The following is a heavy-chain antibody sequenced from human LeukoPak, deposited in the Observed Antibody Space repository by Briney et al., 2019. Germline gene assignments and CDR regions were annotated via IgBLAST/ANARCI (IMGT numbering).Heavy chain of an antibody. CDR1: GFTFSSYG. Sequence: GGSLRLSCAASGFTFSSYGMSWVRQAPGKGLEWVSAISGTGAGTYYADSVKGRFTISRDNSKNTLYLQMNSLRAEDTAVYFCARRPVAGTGYFDYWGQGALVTVSS. D-gene: IGHD6-19*01. CDR2: ISGTGAGT. CDR3: ARRPVAGTGYFDY. V-gene: IGHV3-23*01. J-gene: IGHJ4*02.